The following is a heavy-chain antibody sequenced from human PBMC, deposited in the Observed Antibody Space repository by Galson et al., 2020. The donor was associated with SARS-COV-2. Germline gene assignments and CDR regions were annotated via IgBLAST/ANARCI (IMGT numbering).Heavy chain of an antibody. CDR3: ARKDAVGSSYSWFDP. V-gene: IGHV1-8*01. D-gene: IGHD3-10*01. J-gene: IGHJ5*02. CDR2: MNTRRGDT. Sequence: GESLKISCKASGYTFFNYDINWVRQAPGQGLEWMGWMNTRRGDTGFAQKFQGRVTMTRDTSIRTAYMELTGLRSEDTAVYYCARKDAVGSSYSWFDPWGQGTLVTVSS. CDR1: GYTFFNYD.